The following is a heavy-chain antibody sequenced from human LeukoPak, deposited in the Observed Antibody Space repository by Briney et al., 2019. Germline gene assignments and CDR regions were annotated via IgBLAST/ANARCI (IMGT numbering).Heavy chain of an antibody. J-gene: IGHJ4*02. D-gene: IGHD3-22*01. Sequence: SVKVSCKASGGXFSSYAISWVRQAPGQGLEWMGGIIPIFGTANYAQKFQGRVTITADESTSTAYMELSSLRSEDTAVYYCARESPYYDSSGYYSGHFDYWGQGILVTVSS. CDR2: IIPIFGTA. CDR1: GGXFSSYA. CDR3: ARESPYYDSSGYYSGHFDY. V-gene: IGHV1-69*01.